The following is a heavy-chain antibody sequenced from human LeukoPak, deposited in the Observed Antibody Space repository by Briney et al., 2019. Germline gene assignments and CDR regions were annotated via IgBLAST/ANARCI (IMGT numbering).Heavy chain of an antibody. CDR3: ARAYRLNWFDP. Sequence: GGSLRLSCAASGFPFSGDWMNWVRQAPGKGLEWVSYISSSSSTIYYADSVKGRFTISRDNAKNSLYLQMNSLRAEHTAVYYCARAYRLNWFDPWGQGTLVTVSS. CDR1: GFPFSGDW. D-gene: IGHD5-12*01. CDR2: ISSSSSTI. J-gene: IGHJ5*02. V-gene: IGHV3-48*01.